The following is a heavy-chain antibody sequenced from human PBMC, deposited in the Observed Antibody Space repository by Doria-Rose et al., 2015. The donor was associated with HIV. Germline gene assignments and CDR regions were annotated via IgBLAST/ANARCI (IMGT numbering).Heavy chain of an antibody. CDR3: ARIKSSRWYHKYYFDF. J-gene: IGHJ4*02. Sequence: QVQLVQSGPVLVKPTETLTLTCTVSGVSLSSPGMGVSWIRQPPGKALEWLANILLDDESSYKTSLKSRLTITRGTSKSQVVLTMTDMDPVDTATYYCARIKSSRWYHKYYFDFWGQGTLVIVSA. V-gene: IGHV2-26*01. CDR2: ILLDDES. D-gene: IGHD6-13*01. CDR1: GVSLSSPGMG.